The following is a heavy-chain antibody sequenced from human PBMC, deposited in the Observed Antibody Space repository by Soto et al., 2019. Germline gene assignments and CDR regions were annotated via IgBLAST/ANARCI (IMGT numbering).Heavy chain of an antibody. V-gene: IGHV4-30-4*01. CDR2: IYYSGST. CDR3: ARVTDYVWGAHPGAFDI. J-gene: IGHJ3*02. D-gene: IGHD3-16*01. Sequence: SETLSLTCTVSGGSISSGDYYWSWIRQPPGKGLEWIGYIYYSGSTYYNPSLKSRVTISVDTSKNQFSLKLSSVTAADTAVYYCARVTDYVWGAHPGAFDIWGQGTMVTVSS. CDR1: GGSISSGDYY.